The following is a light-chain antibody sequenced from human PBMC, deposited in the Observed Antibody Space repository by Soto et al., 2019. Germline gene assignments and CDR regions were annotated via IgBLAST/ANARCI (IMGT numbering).Light chain of an antibody. CDR2: GNS. J-gene: IGLJ1*01. CDR3: QSYDSSLSGYV. V-gene: IGLV1-40*01. CDR1: SSNIGAGYD. Sequence: QSVLTQPPSVCGAPGQRVTISCTGSSSNIGAGYDVHWYQQLPGTAPKLLIYGNSNRPSGVPDRFSGSKSGTSASLAITGLQAEDGADYYCQSYDSSLSGYVFGTGTKLTVL.